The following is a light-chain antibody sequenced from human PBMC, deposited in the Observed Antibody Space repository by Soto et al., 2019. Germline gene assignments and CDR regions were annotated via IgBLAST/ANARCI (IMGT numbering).Light chain of an antibody. V-gene: IGKV3-11*01. CDR3: QQRSNWL. Sequence: EIVLTQSPATLSLSPGERATLSCRASQSISNYLAWYQQKPGQAPRLLIYDASTRATGIPVRFSGSGSGTDFTLTISSLEPDDFAVYYCQQRSNWLFGQGTKLEVK. CDR2: DAS. CDR1: QSISNY. J-gene: IGKJ2*01.